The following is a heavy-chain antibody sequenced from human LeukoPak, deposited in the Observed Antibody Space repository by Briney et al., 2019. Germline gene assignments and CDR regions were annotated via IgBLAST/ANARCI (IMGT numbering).Heavy chain of an antibody. J-gene: IGHJ5*01. CDR1: GSTFSTSW. Sequence: GGSLRLSCAASGSTFSTSWMHWVRQAPGKGLVWVSRIKSDGSSTNYADSVKGRFTISRDNAKNTLYLQMNNLRAEDTAVYYCARSYYDDGHGWFDSWGQGSLVTVSS. D-gene: IGHD1-26*01. V-gene: IGHV3-74*01. CDR3: ARSYYDDGHGWFDS. CDR2: IKSDGSST.